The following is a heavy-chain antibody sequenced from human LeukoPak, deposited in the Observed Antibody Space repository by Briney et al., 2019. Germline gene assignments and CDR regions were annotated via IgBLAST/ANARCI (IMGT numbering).Heavy chain of an antibody. CDR2: INHSGST. CDR1: GFTFSSYA. J-gene: IGHJ6*02. D-gene: IGHD3-9*01. Sequence: GSLRLSCAASGFTFSSYAMSWVRQAPGKGLEWIGEINHSGSTNYNPSLKSRVTISVDTSKNQFSLKLSSVTAADTAVYYCARGLRFDWLPRGYYYGMDVWGQGTTVTVSS. CDR3: ARGLRFDWLPRGYYYGMDV. V-gene: IGHV4-34*01.